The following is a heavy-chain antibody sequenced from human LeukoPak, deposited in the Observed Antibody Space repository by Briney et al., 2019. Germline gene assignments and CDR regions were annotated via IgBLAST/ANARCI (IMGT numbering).Heavy chain of an antibody. CDR3: TTVSVIAAAGGDY. V-gene: IGHV3-15*01. Sequence: GGSLRLPCAASGFTFSSYAMHWVRQAPGKGLEWVGRIRSKTDGGTTDYAAPVKGRFTISRDDSKNTLYLQMNSLKTEDTAVYYCTTVSVIAAAGGDYWGQGTLVTVSS. J-gene: IGHJ4*02. CDR2: IRSKTDGGTT. CDR1: GFTFSSYA. D-gene: IGHD6-13*01.